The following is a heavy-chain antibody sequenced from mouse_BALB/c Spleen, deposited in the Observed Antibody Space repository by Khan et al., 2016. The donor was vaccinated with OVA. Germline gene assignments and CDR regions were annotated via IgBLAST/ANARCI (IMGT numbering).Heavy chain of an antibody. CDR1: GYTFTNYW. D-gene: IGHD2-3*01. V-gene: IGHV1-69*02. J-gene: IGHJ3*01. CDR3: IREGGDGSAFAY. Sequence: QVQVQQPGTELVRPGASVKLSCKSSGYTFTNYWINWVKQRPGQGLEWIGNIYPSDSYTNYNQNFKDKATLTVDQSSSPAYMELSRPTAEDAAVDYWIREGGDGSAFAYWGQGTLVTVSA. CDR2: IYPSDSYT.